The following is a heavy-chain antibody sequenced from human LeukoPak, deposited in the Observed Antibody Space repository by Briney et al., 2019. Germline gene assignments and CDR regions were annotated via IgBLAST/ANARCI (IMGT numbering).Heavy chain of an antibody. CDR1: GFTFSDYW. J-gene: IGHJ5*02. D-gene: IGHD1-14*01. CDR2: IKQDGSEN. V-gene: IGHV3-7*03. Sequence: GGSLRLSCAVSGFTFSDYWMSWVRQAPGKGLEWVANIKQDGSENHYVDSVKGRFTISRDNAKNSLYLQMNSLRAEDTAVYYCARHTTLDPWGQGALVTVSS. CDR3: ARHTTLDP.